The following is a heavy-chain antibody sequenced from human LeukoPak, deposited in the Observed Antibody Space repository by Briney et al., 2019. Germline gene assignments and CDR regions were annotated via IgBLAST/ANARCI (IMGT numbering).Heavy chain of an antibody. D-gene: IGHD4-17*01. Sequence: GGSLRLSCAASGFTFSSYAMHWVRQAPGKGLEWVAVISYDGSNKYYADSVKGRFTISRDNSKNTLYLQMNSLRAEDTAVYYCAKGSRTTVTTFFDYWGQGTLVTVSS. CDR3: AKGSRTTVTTFFDY. V-gene: IGHV3-30*04. CDR2: ISYDGSNK. CDR1: GFTFSSYA. J-gene: IGHJ4*02.